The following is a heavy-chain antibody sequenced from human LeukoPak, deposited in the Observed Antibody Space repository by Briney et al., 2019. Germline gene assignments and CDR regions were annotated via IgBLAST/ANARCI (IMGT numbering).Heavy chain of an antibody. D-gene: IGHD2-8*01. Sequence: ASVKVSCKASGYTFTGYYMHWVRQAPGQGLEWMGRINPNSGGTNYAQKFQGRVTMTEDTSTDTAYMELSSLRSEDTAVYYCATGECTNGVCLYAFDIWGQGTMVTVSS. CDR2: INPNSGGT. J-gene: IGHJ3*02. CDR1: GYTFTGYY. V-gene: IGHV1-2*06. CDR3: ATGECTNGVCLYAFDI.